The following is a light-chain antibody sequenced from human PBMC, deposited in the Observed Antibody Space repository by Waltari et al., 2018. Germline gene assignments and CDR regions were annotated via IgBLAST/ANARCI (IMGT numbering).Light chain of an antibody. J-gene: IGLJ3*02. CDR1: SSDVENYHL. CDR2: EVS. V-gene: IGLV2-23*02. Sequence: QSALTQPASVSGSPGQSITISCTGTSSDVENYHLVSWYQQHPNKAPKPMVFEVSQRPSGVSGRFSGSKSGNSAALTISGLQADDEADYYCCSYAGRSTWVFGGGTKLTVL. CDR3: CSYAGRSTWV.